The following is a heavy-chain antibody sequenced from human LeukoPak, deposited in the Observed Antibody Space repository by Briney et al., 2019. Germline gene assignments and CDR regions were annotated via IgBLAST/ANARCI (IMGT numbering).Heavy chain of an antibody. CDR2: ISGDGGST. CDR1: GFTFDDYA. V-gene: IGHV3-43*02. CDR3: AKDIYYYDSSGYYPTLGY. J-gene: IGHJ4*02. Sequence: PGGSLRLSCAASGFTFDDYAMHWVRQAPGKGLKWVSLISGDGGSTYYAGSVKGRFTISRDNSKNSLYLQMNSLRTEDTALYYCAKDIYYYDSSGYYPTLGYWGQGTLVTVSS. D-gene: IGHD3-22*01.